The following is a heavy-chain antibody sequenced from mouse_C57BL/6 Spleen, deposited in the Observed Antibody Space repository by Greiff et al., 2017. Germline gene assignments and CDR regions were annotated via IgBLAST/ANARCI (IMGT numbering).Heavy chain of an antibody. J-gene: IGHJ1*03. CDR3: ARSQLTGTNFDV. CDR2: IYPGSGNT. D-gene: IGHD4-1*01. Sequence: QVQLQQSGAELVRPGASVKLSCKASGYTFTDYYINWVKQRPGQGLEWIARIYPGSGNTYYNEKFKGKATLTAEKSSSTAYMQLSSLTSEDSAVYFCARSQLTGTNFDVWGTGTTVTVSS. V-gene: IGHV1-76*01. CDR1: GYTFTDYY.